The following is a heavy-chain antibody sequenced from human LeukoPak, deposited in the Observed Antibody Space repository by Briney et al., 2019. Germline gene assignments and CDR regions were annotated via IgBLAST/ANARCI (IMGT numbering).Heavy chain of an antibody. CDR2: INPGSGAT. Sequence: GASVKVSCKASGYTFTVYYMHWVRQAPGQGLDWMGLINPGSGATNCAQRFHGRVTMTRDTSISTVDMELSRLRSDDTAVYYCARDVGEYCSSINCHASDYWGQGTLVTVSS. J-gene: IGHJ4*02. V-gene: IGHV1-2*02. D-gene: IGHD2-2*01. CDR3: ARDVGEYCSSINCHASDY. CDR1: GYTFTVYY.